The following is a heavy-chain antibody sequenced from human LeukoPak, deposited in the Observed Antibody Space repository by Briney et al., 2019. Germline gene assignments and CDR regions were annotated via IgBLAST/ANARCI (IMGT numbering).Heavy chain of an antibody. CDR2: IYNSGST. V-gene: IGHV4-59*01. CDR3: ASHRTREEPGPLDI. Sequence: PSETLSLTCTVSGGSISSYYWSWIRHPPGKGLESMVYIYNSGSTDCDPYLTSRVTMSINTSKKQFNIKLKSVTAADTAVYYGASHRTREEPGPLDIWGQGTMVTVSS. D-gene: IGHD1-26*01. CDR1: GGSISSYY. J-gene: IGHJ3*02.